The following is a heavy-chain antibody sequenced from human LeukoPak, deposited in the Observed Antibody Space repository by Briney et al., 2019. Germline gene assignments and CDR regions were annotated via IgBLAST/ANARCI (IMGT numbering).Heavy chain of an antibody. CDR2: ISGSGGGT. CDR1: GFTFSSYA. Sequence: SGGSLRLSCAASGFTFSSYAMSWVRQAPGKGLEWVSVISGSGGGTYYADSVKGRFTISRDNSKNTLYLQMNSLRAEDTAVYYCAKDQSKWELGGTLDYWGQGTLVTVSS. D-gene: IGHD1-26*01. CDR3: AKDQSKWELGGTLDY. V-gene: IGHV3-23*01. J-gene: IGHJ4*02.